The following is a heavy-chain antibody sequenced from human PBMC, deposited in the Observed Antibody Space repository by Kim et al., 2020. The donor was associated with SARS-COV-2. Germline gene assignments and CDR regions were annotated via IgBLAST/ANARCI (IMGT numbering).Heavy chain of an antibody. CDR2: IKQDGSEK. J-gene: IGHJ4*02. CDR3: ARAAAGRPFY. CDR1: GFTLSSYW. V-gene: IGHV3-7*01. D-gene: IGHD6-13*01. Sequence: GGSLRLSCAASGFTLSSYWMSWVRQAPGKGLEWVANIKQDGSEKYYVDSVKGRLTISRDNSKNSLYLQMNSLRAEDTAVYYCARAAAGRPFYWGQGTRVT.